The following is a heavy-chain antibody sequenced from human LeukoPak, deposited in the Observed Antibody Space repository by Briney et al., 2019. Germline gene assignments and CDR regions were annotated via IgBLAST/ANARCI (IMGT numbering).Heavy chain of an antibody. CDR2: ISGGGGST. V-gene: IGHV3-23*01. CDR3: AKDRTYYYDSSGYSHWDY. J-gene: IGHJ4*02. D-gene: IGHD3-22*01. Sequence: GGSLRLSCAASGLTFSSYAMSWVRQAPGKGLEWVSAISGGGGSTYYVDSVRGRFTISRDNSKNTLYLQMNSLRAEDTAVYYCAKDRTYYYDSSGYSHWDYWGQGTLVTVSS. CDR1: GLTFSSYA.